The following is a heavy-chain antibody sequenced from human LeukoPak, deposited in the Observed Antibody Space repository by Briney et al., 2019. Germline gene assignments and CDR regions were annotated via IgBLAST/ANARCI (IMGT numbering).Heavy chain of an antibody. CDR3: ARDLSAAASSGWFDP. J-gene: IGHJ5*02. CDR1: GFTFSTYW. V-gene: IGHV3-74*01. CDR2: INIDGSST. D-gene: IGHD6-13*01. Sequence: GGSLRFSCTASGFTFSTYWMHWVRQGPGKGLVWVSRINIDGSSTSYADSVKGRFTISRDNAKNTLYLQMNSLRDEDTAVYYCARDLSAAASSGWFDPWGQGTLVTVSS.